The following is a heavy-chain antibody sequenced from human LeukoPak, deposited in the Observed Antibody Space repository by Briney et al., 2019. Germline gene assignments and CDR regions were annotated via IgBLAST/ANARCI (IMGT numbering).Heavy chain of an antibody. CDR2: IYYRGST. D-gene: IGHD4-23*01. CDR3: AREGSHDYGGLNY. Sequence: PSETLSLTCSVSGGSISSSSYYWGWIRQPPGKGLEWIGSIYYRGSTYYNPSLKSRVTISVDTSKNQFSLKLNSVTAADTAVYYCAREGSHDYGGLNYWGQGTLVTVSS. V-gene: IGHV4-39*07. CDR1: GGSISSSSYY. J-gene: IGHJ4*02.